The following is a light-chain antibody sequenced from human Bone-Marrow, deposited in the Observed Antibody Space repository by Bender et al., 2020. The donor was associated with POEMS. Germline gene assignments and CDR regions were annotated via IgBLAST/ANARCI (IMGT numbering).Light chain of an antibody. CDR3: QSYDNSMGGWV. Sequence: QSMLTQPPSVSGAPGQRITISCTGSSSNIGAGIDVHWYQQLPGTAPKVIIHGNTRRPSGVPDRFSGSQSGTSASLAITGLQAEDEGDYYCQSYDNSMGGWVFGGGTKLTVL. CDR2: GNT. V-gene: IGLV1-40*01. J-gene: IGLJ3*02. CDR1: SSNIGAGID.